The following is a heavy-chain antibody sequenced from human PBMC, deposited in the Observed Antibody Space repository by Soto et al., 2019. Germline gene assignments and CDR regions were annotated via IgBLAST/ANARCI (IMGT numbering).Heavy chain of an antibody. CDR1: GYTFTSYY. Sequence: ASVKVSCKASGYTFTSYYMHWVRQAPGQGLEWMGIINPSAGSTSYAQKFQGRVTMTRDTSTSTVYMELSSLRSEDTAVYYCARDPRNFYFFDNWGQGTQVTSPQ. D-gene: IGHD4-4*01. V-gene: IGHV1-46*01. CDR3: ARDPRNFYFFDN. CDR2: INPSAGST. J-gene: IGHJ4*02.